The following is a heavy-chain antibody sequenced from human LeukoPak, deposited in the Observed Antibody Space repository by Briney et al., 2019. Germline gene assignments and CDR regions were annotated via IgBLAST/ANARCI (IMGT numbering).Heavy chain of an antibody. CDR1: GLTFSSYA. D-gene: IGHD5-18*01. J-gene: IGHJ4*02. V-gene: IGHV3-23*01. CDR3: AKSRDTAMVILLSDY. Sequence: GGSLRLSCAASGLTFSSYAMNWVRQAPGKGLEWVSGVRRSGGSTYYADSVKGRFTISRDNSKNTLYLQMNSLRAEDTAVYYCAKSRDTAMVILLSDYWGQGTLVTVSS. CDR2: VRRSGGST.